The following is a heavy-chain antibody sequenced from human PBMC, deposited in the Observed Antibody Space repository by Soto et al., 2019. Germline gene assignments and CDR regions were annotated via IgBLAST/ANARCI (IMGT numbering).Heavy chain of an antibody. J-gene: IGHJ1*01. CDR1: GFTFSSYW. CDR3: ARDPLGIAAVGKLGFQL. D-gene: IGHD6-13*01. CDR2: INSDGSST. Sequence: GSLRLSCAASGFTFSSYWMHWVRQAPGKGLVWVSRINSDGSSTNYADSVKDRFTISRDNAKNTLYLQMNSLRAEDTAVYYCARDPLGIAAVGKLGFQLWCQGTLVTVSS. V-gene: IGHV3-74*01.